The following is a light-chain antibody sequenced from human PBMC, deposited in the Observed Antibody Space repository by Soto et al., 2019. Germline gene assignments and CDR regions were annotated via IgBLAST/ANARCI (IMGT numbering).Light chain of an antibody. J-gene: IGKJ1*01. CDR1: QSVSSN. Sequence: EIVMTQSPATLSVSPGERATLSCRASQSVSSNLAWYQQKPGQAPRLLIYGASTRATAIPARFSGSGSGTEFTLTISSPQSEDFAVYYCQQYNNWPVTCGQGTKVDIK. V-gene: IGKV3-15*01. CDR3: QQYNNWPVT. CDR2: GAS.